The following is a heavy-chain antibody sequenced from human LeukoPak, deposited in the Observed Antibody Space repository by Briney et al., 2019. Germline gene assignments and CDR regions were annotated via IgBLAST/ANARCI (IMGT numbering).Heavy chain of an antibody. D-gene: IGHD6-13*01. CDR2: ISYDGSNK. J-gene: IGHJ4*02. Sequence: GGSLRLSCAASGFTFSRYALHWVRQAPGKGLEWVAVISYDGSNKYYADSVKGRFAISRDNAKSSLYLHMNSLRAEDTAVYYCAREGAAAGSGYYFDYWGQGTLVAVSS. CDR1: GFTFSRYA. V-gene: IGHV3-30*09. CDR3: AREGAAAGSGYYFDY.